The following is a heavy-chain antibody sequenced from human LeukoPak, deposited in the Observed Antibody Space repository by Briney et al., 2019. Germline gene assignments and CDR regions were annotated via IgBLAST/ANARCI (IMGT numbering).Heavy chain of an antibody. CDR3: AKDQWELPGGGGFDI. J-gene: IGHJ3*02. V-gene: IGHV3-23*01. CDR1: GFTFTNYA. D-gene: IGHD1-26*01. CDR2: VSGSGGST. Sequence: GGSLRLSCAASGFTFTNYAMSWVRQAPAKGLEWVSAVSGSGGSTYYADSVKGRFTIFRDNSKYTLYLQMNSLGAEDTAVYYCAKDQWELPGGGGFDIWGQGTMVTVSS.